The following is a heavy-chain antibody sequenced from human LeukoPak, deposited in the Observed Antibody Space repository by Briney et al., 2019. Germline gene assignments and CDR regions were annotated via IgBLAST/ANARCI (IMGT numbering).Heavy chain of an antibody. CDR1: GGSISSYY. Sequence: SETLSLTCTVSGGSISSYYWSWIRQPPGKGLEWIWYIYYSGSTSFNPSLKSRVTISVDTSKNQFSLNLSSVTAADTAVYYRARSPWEPLAFDLWGQGTMVTVSS. V-gene: IGHV4-59*01. D-gene: IGHD1-26*01. CDR3: ARSPWEPLAFDL. J-gene: IGHJ3*01. CDR2: IYYSGST.